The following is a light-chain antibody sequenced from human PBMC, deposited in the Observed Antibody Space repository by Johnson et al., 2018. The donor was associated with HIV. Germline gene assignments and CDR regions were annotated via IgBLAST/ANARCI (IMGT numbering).Light chain of an antibody. CDR1: SSNIGNNY. V-gene: IGLV1-51*01. Sequence: QPVLTQPPSVSAAPGQKVTISCSGSSSNIGNNYVSWYQQLPGTAPKLLIYDNNKRPSGIPDRFSGSKSGTSATLGITGLQTGDEAYYYCGTWDSSLSAGGVFGTGTKVTVL. J-gene: IGLJ1*01. CDR2: DNN. CDR3: GTWDSSLSAGGV.